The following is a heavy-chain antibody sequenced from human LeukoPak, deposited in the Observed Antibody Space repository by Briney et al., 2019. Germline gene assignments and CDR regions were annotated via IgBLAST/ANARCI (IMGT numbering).Heavy chain of an antibody. V-gene: IGHV3-74*01. J-gene: IGHJ4*02. CDR2: INSDGSST. Sequence: GGSLRLSCAASGFTFSSYWMHWLRQAPGKGLVGVSRINSDGSSTSYADSVKGRFTISRDNAKNTLYLQMNSLRAEDTAVYYCTNYLSALDYWGQGTLVTVSS. CDR3: TNYLSALDY. CDR1: GFTFSSYW. D-gene: IGHD4/OR15-4a*01.